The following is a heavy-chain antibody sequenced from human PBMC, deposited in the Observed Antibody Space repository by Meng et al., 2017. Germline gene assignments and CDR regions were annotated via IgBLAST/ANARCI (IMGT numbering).Heavy chain of an antibody. CDR3: SKVGRYGYYCYFDY. Sequence: GESLKISCAASGFTFSSYAMSWVRQAPGKGLEWVSAISGSGGSTYYEDSVKGRFTISRDNSKNTLYLQMNSLRAEDTAVYYCSKVGRYGYYCYFDYWGQGTLVTVSS. CDR1: GFTFSSYA. V-gene: IGHV3-23*01. J-gene: IGHJ4*02. D-gene: IGHD4-17*01. CDR2: ISGSGGST.